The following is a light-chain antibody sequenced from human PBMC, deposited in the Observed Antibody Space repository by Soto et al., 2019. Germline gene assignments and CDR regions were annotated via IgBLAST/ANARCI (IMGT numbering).Light chain of an antibody. Sequence: DIQLTQSPSFLSASVGDRVTITCRASQGISSYLAWYQQKPGKAPKLLMYAASTLQSGVPSRFSGSGSGTAFTLTISSLQPEDFETYYCQQLNRYPRTFGQGTKVEIK. V-gene: IGKV1-9*01. CDR1: QGISSY. J-gene: IGKJ1*01. CDR2: AAS. CDR3: QQLNRYPRT.